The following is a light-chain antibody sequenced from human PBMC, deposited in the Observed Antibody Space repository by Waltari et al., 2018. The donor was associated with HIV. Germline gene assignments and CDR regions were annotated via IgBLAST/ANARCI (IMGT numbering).Light chain of an antibody. CDR2: KAS. CDR3: QQYNDWYT. V-gene: IGKV1-5*03. CDR1: QSISSW. J-gene: IGKJ2*01. Sequence: DIQMTQSPSILSASVGDRVIITCRASQSISSWLAWYQQKPGKAPKLLIYKASSLESGVPSRFSGSGSGTEFTLTISSLQPDDSATYYCQQYNDWYTFGQGSKLEIK.